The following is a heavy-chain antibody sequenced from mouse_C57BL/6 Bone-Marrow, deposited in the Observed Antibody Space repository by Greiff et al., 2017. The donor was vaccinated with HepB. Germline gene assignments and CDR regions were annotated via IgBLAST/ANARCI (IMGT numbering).Heavy chain of an antibody. D-gene: IGHD1-1*01. J-gene: IGHJ2*01. Sequence: VQLQQSGAELARPGASVKLSCKASGYTFTSYGISWVKQRTGQGLEWIGEIYPRSGNTYYNEKFKGKATITADTSSNTAYLQLSSLTSEDTAVYYCTTWITTVVAGFDYWGQGTTLTVSS. CDR2: IYPRSGNT. V-gene: IGHV1-81*01. CDR3: TTWITTVVAGFDY. CDR1: GYTFTSYG.